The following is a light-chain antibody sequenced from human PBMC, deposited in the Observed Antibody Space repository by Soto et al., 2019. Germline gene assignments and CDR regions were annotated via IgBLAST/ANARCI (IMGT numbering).Light chain of an antibody. V-gene: IGKV3-15*01. J-gene: IGKJ3*01. CDR2: GAS. CDR3: QQYDNWPWGPFT. Sequence: EIVMTQSPAILSVSPGERVTLSCRASQRVNRNLAWYQQTPGQAPRLLIYGASSRATGTPDRFSGSASGTDFTLPITSLQSEDFAVYYCQQYDNWPWGPFTFGPGTRVDAK. CDR1: QRVNRN.